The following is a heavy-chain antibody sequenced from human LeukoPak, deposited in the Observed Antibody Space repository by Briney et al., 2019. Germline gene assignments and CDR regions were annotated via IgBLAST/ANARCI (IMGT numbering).Heavy chain of an antibody. CDR2: IYYSGST. J-gene: IGHJ4*02. CDR3: ASGSSGSRIDY. V-gene: IGHV4-59*01. CDR1: GVSISSYY. Sequence: PSETLSLTCTVSGVSISSYYWSWIRQPPGKGLEWIGYIYYSGSTNYNPSPKSRVTISVDTSKNQFSLKLSSVTAADTAVYYCASGSSGSRIDYWGQGTLVTVSS. D-gene: IGHD3-10*01.